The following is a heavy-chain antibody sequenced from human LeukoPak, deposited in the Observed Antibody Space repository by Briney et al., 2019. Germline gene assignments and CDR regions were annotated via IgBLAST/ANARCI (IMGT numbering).Heavy chain of an antibody. J-gene: IGHJ4*02. V-gene: IGHV3-23*01. D-gene: IGHD2-2*01. CDR2: ISGSGGST. CDR1: GFTFSSYA. Sequence: GGSLRLSCAASGFTFSSYAMSWVRQAPGKGLEWVSAISGSGGSTYYADSVKGRFTISRDNSKNTLYLQMNSLRAEDTAVYYCARDHGGGYCSSTSCLYFDYWGQETLVTVSS. CDR3: ARDHGGGYCSSTSCLYFDY.